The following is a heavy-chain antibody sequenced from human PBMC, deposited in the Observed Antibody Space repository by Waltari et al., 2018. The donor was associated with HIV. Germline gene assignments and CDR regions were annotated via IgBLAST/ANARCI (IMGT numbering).Heavy chain of an antibody. CDR3: ARADCGGDCYFDF. CDR1: GFTFRSYG. CDR2: IWYDGSNE. Sequence: QVQLVESGGGVVQPGRSLRLSCAASGFTFRSYGIHWVRQAPGKGLEWVAVIWYDGSNEYYGDSVKGRFTVSRDKSKNMVYLQMNSLRAEDTAMYHCARADCGGDCYFDFWGQGTPVTVSS. V-gene: IGHV3-33*01. D-gene: IGHD2-21*02. J-gene: IGHJ4*02.